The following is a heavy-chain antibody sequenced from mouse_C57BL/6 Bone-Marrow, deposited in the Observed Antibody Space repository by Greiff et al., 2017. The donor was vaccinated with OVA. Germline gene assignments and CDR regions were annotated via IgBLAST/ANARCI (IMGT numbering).Heavy chain of an antibody. J-gene: IGHJ1*03. V-gene: IGHV1-47*01. CDR2: FHPYNDDT. CDR1: GYTFTTYP. D-gene: IGHD2-3*01. CDR3: ARKGDGYWYFDV. Sequence: QVQLQQSGAELVKPGASVKMSCKASGYTFTTYPIEWMKQNPGKSLEWIGNFHPYNDDTKYTEKFKGKATLTVEKSSSTVYLELSRLTSDDSAVYYCARKGDGYWYFDVWGTGTTVTVSS.